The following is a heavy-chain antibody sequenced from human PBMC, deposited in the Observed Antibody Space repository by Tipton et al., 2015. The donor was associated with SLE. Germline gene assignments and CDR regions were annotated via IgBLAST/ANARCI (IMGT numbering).Heavy chain of an antibody. Sequence: TLSLTCLVSGGSISTNYWSWIRQPAGKGLEWIGRVYSSGSTDYNPSLESRVTMSIDTSKNEFSLKLRSVTAADTAIYYCAKDAHYNWLISGNWFDPWGQGSLVTVSS. CDR2: VYSSGST. V-gene: IGHV4-4*07. J-gene: IGHJ5*02. CDR3: AKDAHYNWLISGNWFDP. CDR1: GGSISTNY. D-gene: IGHD3-9*01.